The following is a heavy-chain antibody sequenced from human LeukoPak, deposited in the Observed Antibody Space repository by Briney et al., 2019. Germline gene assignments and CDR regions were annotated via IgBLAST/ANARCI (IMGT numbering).Heavy chain of an antibody. V-gene: IGHV4-38-2*01. D-gene: IGHD3-9*01. Sequence: SETLSLTCAVSGYSISSGYYWGWIWQPPGKGLEWIGSIYHSGSTYYNPSLKSRVTISVDTSKNQFSLKLSSVTAADTAVYYCAGEKYYDILTGYPYFDYWGQGTLVTVSS. J-gene: IGHJ4*02. CDR2: IYHSGST. CDR1: GYSISSGYY. CDR3: AGEKYYDILTGYPYFDY.